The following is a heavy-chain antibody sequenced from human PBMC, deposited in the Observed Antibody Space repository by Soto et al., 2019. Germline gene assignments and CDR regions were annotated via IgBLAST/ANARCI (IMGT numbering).Heavy chain of an antibody. V-gene: IGHV3-11*04. D-gene: IGHD3-10*01. J-gene: IGHJ4*02. CDR3: AKDREEFLIWVLPEGH. CDR1: GFTFSDFD. Sequence: GGSLRLSCTVSGFTFSDFDMSWIRQAPGKGLEWISYISDSGSAIYYADSMKGRFTISRDNAKNSLFLQMNSLTTEDTAVYYCAKDREEFLIWVLPEGHWGQGTLVTVSS. CDR2: ISDSGSAI.